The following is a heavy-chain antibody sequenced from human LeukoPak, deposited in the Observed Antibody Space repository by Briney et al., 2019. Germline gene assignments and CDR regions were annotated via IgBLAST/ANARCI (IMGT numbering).Heavy chain of an antibody. J-gene: IGHJ4*02. CDR1: GFTFSRYY. CDR2: ISSSSAYI. CDR3: ARNIVGATELDY. V-gene: IGHV3-21*01. D-gene: IGHD1-26*01. Sequence: GGSLRLSCAVSGFTFSRYYMTGVRQAPGKGLEWVSSISSSSAYIYYEDSVKGRFSISRDNAKNSLYLQIHSLRAEDTAVYYCARNIVGATELDYWGQGTLVTVSS.